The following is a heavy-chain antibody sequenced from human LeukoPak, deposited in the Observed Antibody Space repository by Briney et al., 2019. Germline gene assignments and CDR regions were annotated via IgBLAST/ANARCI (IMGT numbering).Heavy chain of an antibody. CDR2: IYYSGSA. Sequence: PSETLSLTCTVSGASVSSDNYYWSWIRQPPGKGLEWIGYIYYSGSANYNPSLKSRVTISVDTSKNQFSLKLRSVTAADTAVYYCARYLDTAMVRAGYFDYWGQGTPVTVSS. CDR3: ARYLDTAMVRAGYFDY. V-gene: IGHV4-61*01. J-gene: IGHJ4*02. CDR1: GASVSSDNYY. D-gene: IGHD5-18*01.